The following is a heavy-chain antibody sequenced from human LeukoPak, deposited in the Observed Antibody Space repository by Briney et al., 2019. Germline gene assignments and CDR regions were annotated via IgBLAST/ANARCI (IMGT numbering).Heavy chain of an antibody. V-gene: IGHV3-53*01. D-gene: IGHD6-19*01. CDR3: ARGPIDKVVAGTFFGH. CDR2: IYRGGST. Sequence: GGSLRLSCTSSGFTVISTYISGVRQAPGKGLDWVSVIYRGGSTDYADSVKARFTISRVASKNPVFLQMKSLRVEDTAVYQCARGPIDKVVAGTFFGHWGQGTVVTVSS. CDR1: GFTVISTY. J-gene: IGHJ4*02.